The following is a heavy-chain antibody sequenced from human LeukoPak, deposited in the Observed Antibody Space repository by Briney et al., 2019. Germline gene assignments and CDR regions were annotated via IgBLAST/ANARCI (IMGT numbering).Heavy chain of an antibody. Sequence: ASVKVSCKASGYTFTSYYMHWVRQATGQGLEWLGWMSPNSGDTGYAQKFQGRVTMTSGSSISTAFMELSSLRSEDTAIYYCVRTPPNWGFDYWGQGTLVTVSS. CDR2: MSPNSGDT. V-gene: IGHV1-8*02. J-gene: IGHJ4*02. CDR3: VRTPPNWGFDY. D-gene: IGHD3-16*01. CDR1: GYTFTSYY.